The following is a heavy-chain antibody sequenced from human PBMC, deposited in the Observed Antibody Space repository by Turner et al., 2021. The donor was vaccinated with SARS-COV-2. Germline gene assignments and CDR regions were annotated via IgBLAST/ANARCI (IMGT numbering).Heavy chain of an antibody. Sequence: QVQLVESGGGVVLPGRSLRLSCAASRFSFSSPAMHWVRQAPGKGLEWVAVIWYDGSQKYHAASVRGRFTISRDNSRNTLYLQMDSLRVEDTGVYYCARHGAANGNYYYHGLDVWGRGTTVTVSS. D-gene: IGHD6-13*01. J-gene: IGHJ6*02. CDR1: RFSFSSPA. V-gene: IGHV3-33*03. CDR2: IWYDGSQK. CDR3: ARHGAANGNYYYHGLDV.